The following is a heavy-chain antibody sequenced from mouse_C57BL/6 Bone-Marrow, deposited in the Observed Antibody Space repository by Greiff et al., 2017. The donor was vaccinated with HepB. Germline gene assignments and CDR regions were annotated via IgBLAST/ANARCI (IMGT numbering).Heavy chain of an antibody. CDR3: ARRGLRGGRFAY. Sequence: EVMLVESGGGLVQPGGSLKLSCAASGFTFSDYYMYWVRQTPEKRLEWVAYISNGGGSTYYPDTVKGRFTISRDNAKNTLYLQMSRLKSEDTAMYYCARRGLRGGRFAYWGQGTLVTVSA. V-gene: IGHV5-12*01. J-gene: IGHJ3*01. CDR2: ISNGGGST. CDR1: GFTFSDYY. D-gene: IGHD2-2*01.